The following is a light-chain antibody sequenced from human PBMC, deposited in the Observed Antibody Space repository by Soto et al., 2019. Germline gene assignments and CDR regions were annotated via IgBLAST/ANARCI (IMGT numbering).Light chain of an antibody. CDR1: QTVSSN. CDR2: GAS. CDR3: QQYNKWPLT. Sequence: EIVMTQSPATLSVSPGERATLSCRASQTVSSNLAWYQQKPGQTPRLLIYGASTRATGIPARFSGSGSGTEFTLTISSLQSEDFAVYYCQQYNKWPLTFGQGTKVEIQ. J-gene: IGKJ1*01. V-gene: IGKV3-15*01.